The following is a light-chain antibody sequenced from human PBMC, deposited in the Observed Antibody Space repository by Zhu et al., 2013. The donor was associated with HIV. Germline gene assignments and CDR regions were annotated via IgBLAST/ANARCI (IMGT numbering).Light chain of an antibody. CDR1: QDIRSA. CDR2: TTS. J-gene: IGKJ4*01. V-gene: IGKV1-12*01. CDR3: QQADKFPIT. Sequence: DIQMTQSPSSLSASVGDRVTITCRASQDIRSALGWYQQKPGRAPNLLIYTTSSLFPGVPSRFSASGSGTDFTLTISSLQPEDFATYYCQQADKFPITFGGGTKVEI.